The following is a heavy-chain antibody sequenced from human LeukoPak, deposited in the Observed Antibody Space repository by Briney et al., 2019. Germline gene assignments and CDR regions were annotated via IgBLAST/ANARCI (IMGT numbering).Heavy chain of an antibody. CDR2: MNPNSGNT. V-gene: IGHV1-8*01. CDR3: AIRIFHYSSGSDY. CDR1: GYTFTSYD. J-gene: IGHJ4*02. D-gene: IGHD2/OR15-2a*01. Sequence: PRASVKVSCKTSGYTFTSYDINWVRQATGQGLEWMGWMNPNSGNTGYAQKFQGRVTMTRNTSISTAYMELSSLRSEDTAVYYCAIRIFHYSSGSDYWGQGTLVTVSS.